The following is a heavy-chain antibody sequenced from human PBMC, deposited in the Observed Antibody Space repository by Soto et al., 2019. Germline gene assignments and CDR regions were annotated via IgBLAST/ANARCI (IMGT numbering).Heavy chain of an antibody. CDR2: IYSGGST. J-gene: IGHJ3*02. CDR1: GFTVSSNY. V-gene: IGHV3-53*01. D-gene: IGHD1-26*01. Sequence: EVQLVESGGGLIQPGGSLRLSCAASGFTVSSNYMSWVRQAAGKGLEWVSVIYSGGSTYYADSVKGRFTISRDNSKNTLYLQMNSLRAEDTAVYSCARDRVDPKTRIVGATNDAFDIWGQGTMVTVSS. CDR3: ARDRVDPKTRIVGATNDAFDI.